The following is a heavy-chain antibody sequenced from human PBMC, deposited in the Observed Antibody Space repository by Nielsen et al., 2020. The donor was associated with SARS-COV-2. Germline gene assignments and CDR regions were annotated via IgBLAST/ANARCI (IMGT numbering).Heavy chain of an antibody. D-gene: IGHD6-13*01. CDR1: GFTFSSYA. CDR2: ISGSGGST. V-gene: IGHV3-23*01. Sequence: GGSLRLSCAASGFTFSSYAMSWVRQAPGKGLEWVSAISGSGGSTYYADSVKGRFTISRDNSKNTLYLQMNSLRAEDTAVYYCASGIAAAGIFDYWGQGTLVTVSS. CDR3: ASGIAAAGIFDY. J-gene: IGHJ4*02.